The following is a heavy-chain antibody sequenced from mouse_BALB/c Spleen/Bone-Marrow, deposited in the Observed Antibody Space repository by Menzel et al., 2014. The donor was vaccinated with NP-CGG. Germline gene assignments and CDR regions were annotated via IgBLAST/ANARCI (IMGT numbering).Heavy chain of an antibody. CDR1: GFTFSSFG. J-gene: IGHJ4*01. CDR2: ISSGSSTI. V-gene: IGHV5-17*02. CDR3: ARSDGNYDYAMDY. D-gene: IGHD2-1*01. Sequence: EVMLVESGGGLVQPGGSRKLSCAASGFTFSSFGMHWVRQAPEKGLEWVAYISSGSSTIYYADTVKGRFTISRDNPKNTLFLQMTSLRSEDTAMYYCARSDGNYDYAMDYRGQGTSVTVSS.